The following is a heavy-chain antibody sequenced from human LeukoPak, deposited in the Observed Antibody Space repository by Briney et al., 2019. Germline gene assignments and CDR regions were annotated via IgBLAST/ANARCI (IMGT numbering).Heavy chain of an antibody. Sequence: GGSLRLSCAASGFTFSSYGMHWVRQAPGKGLEWVAFIRYDGSNKCYADSVKGRFTISRDNSKNTLYLQMNSLRAEDTAVYYCAKDRLGDIVVVPAAPTGYWGQGTLVTVSS. V-gene: IGHV3-30*02. CDR3: AKDRLGDIVVVPAAPTGY. CDR2: IRYDGSNK. J-gene: IGHJ4*02. CDR1: GFTFSSYG. D-gene: IGHD2-2*01.